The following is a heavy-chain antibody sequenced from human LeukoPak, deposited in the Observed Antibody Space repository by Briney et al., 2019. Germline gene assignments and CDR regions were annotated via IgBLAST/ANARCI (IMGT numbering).Heavy chain of an antibody. V-gene: IGHV3-33*01. CDR2: IWYDGSNK. D-gene: IGHD2-2*01. CDR1: GFTFRSYG. CDR3: ARDRAAAMEYYYMDV. J-gene: IGHJ6*03. Sequence: PGGSLRLSCAASGFTFRSYGMHWVRQAPGKGLEWVAVIWYDGSNKNYADSVKGRFTISRDNSKNTLYLQMNSLRAEDTAVYYCARDRAAAMEYYYMDVWGKGTTVTVSS.